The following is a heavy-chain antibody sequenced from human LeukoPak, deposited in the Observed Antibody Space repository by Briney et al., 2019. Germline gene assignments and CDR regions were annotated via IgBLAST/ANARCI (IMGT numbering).Heavy chain of an antibody. D-gene: IGHD3-9*01. J-gene: IGHJ4*02. CDR2: ISGSANST. V-gene: IGHV3-23*01. CDR3: AKGNFDWSCFDH. CDR1: GFAFSDHP. Sequence: GGSLRLSCAVSGFAFSDHPMSWVRQAPGKGLQWVSAISGSANSTYYADSVKGRVTISRDNSKNTLYLQINSLTAEDTAVYYCAKGNFDWSCFDHWGRGTLVTVSS.